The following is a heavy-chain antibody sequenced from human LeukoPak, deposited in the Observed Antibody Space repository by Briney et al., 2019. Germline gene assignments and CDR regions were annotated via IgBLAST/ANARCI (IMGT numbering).Heavy chain of an antibody. CDR3: ARAWLDQVFDY. Sequence: PSENLSPTCTVSGGYISSYYWSWIRQPPGKGLEWIGYIYYSGSTNYNPSLKSRVTISVDTSKNQFSLKLSSVTAADTAVYYCARAWLDQVFDYWGQGTLVTVSS. CDR1: GGYISSYY. V-gene: IGHV4-59*01. D-gene: IGHD3-22*01. J-gene: IGHJ4*02. CDR2: IYYSGST.